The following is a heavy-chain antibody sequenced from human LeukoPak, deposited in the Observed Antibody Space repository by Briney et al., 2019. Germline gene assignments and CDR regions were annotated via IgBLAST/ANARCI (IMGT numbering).Heavy chain of an antibody. D-gene: IGHD3-22*01. Sequence: LETLSLTSTVSVGSLSGHYWSWIRQPPGKRLEWIAYVSYTGRTKYNPSLQSRVTISIDTSKSQFSLKLTSVTSADTAVYSCARLLDNDISGDPDTFDVWGQGTTVIVSS. V-gene: IGHV4-59*11. J-gene: IGHJ3*01. CDR1: VGSLSGHY. CDR3: ARLLDNDISGDPDTFDV. CDR2: VSYTGRT.